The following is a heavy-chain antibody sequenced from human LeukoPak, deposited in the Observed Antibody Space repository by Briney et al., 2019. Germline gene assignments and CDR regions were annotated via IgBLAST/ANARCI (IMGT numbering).Heavy chain of an antibody. CDR3: ARAQYYYDSIDS. V-gene: IGHV4-39*07. Sequence: SETLSLTCTVSGGSISSSSYYWGWIRQPPGKGLEWIGSIYYSGSTNYNPSLKSRVTISVDTSKNQFSLKLSSVTAADTAVYYCARAQYYYDSIDSWGQGTMVTISS. CDR2: IYYSGST. J-gene: IGHJ3*01. D-gene: IGHD3-22*01. CDR1: GGSISSSSYY.